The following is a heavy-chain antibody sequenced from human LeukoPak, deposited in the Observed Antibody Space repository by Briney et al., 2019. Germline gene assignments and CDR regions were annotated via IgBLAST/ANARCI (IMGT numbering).Heavy chain of an antibody. V-gene: IGHV3-21*01. Sequence: GGSLRLSCAASGFTFSSYSMDWVRQAPGKGLEWVSSISSSSSYIYYADSVKGRFTISRDNAKNSLYLQMNSLRVEDTAVYYCARGYGGAFDIWGQGTMVTVSS. D-gene: IGHD4-17*01. CDR1: GFTFSSYS. CDR3: ARGYGGAFDI. CDR2: ISSSSSYI. J-gene: IGHJ3*02.